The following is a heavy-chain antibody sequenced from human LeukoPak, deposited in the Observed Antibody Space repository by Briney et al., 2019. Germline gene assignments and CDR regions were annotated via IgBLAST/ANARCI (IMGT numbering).Heavy chain of an antibody. Sequence: ASVKVSCKASGYTFTSYGISWVRQAPGQGLEWMGWISAYNGYTNYAQKLQGRVAMTTDTSTSTAYMELRSLRSDDTAVHYCAMHYCSGGSCYSIFDYWGQGTLVTVSS. D-gene: IGHD2-15*01. CDR3: AMHYCSGGSCYSIFDY. J-gene: IGHJ4*02. V-gene: IGHV1-18*01. CDR2: ISAYNGYT. CDR1: GYTFTSYG.